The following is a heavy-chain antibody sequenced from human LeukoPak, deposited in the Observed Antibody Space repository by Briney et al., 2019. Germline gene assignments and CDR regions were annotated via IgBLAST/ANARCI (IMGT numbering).Heavy chain of an antibody. D-gene: IGHD2-15*01. CDR3: ARDVVGASWRDGENWFAL. CDR2: ISPYDGDT. CDR1: VSTFSTYG. V-gene: IGHV1-18*01. Sequence: ASVTVSFTPAVSTFSTYGVTWVRQAPGQGVEWMGWISPYDGDTKYAQKFQGRVTMTTDTSTTTACMELRSLRSDDTALYYCARDVVGASWRDGENWFALWGQDTLVSVP. J-gene: IGHJ5*02.